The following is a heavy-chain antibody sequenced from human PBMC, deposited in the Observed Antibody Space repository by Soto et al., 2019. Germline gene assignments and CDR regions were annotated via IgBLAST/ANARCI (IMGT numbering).Heavy chain of an antibody. Sequence: SETLSLTXTVSGGSISSGDYYWSWMRQHPGKGLEWIGYIYYSGSTYYNPSLKSRITISVHTSKNQSSLRLSSVTAADTAVYYCARIYCSGGACYHNWFDPWGQGTLVTVSS. D-gene: IGHD2-15*01. V-gene: IGHV4-31*02. J-gene: IGHJ5*02. CDR3: ARIYCSGGACYHNWFDP. CDR2: IYYSGST. CDR1: GGSISSGDYY.